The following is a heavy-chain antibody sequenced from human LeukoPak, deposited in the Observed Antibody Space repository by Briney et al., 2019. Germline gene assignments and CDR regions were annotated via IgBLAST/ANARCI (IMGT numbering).Heavy chain of an antibody. Sequence: GASVKVSCKAFGYIYSNYGFSWVRQAPGQGLEWMGWISADNHNTKYAQKYQDRVTMTDDRYTSTVYMELRSLRSDDKAVYYCARDRRGYSAYDGEGFDYWGQGTLVTVSS. CDR3: ARDRRGYSAYDGEGFDY. D-gene: IGHD5-12*01. J-gene: IGHJ4*02. CDR2: ISADNHNT. V-gene: IGHV1-18*04. CDR1: GYIYSNYG.